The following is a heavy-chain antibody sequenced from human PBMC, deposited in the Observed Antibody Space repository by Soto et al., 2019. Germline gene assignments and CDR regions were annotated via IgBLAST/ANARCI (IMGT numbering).Heavy chain of an antibody. CDR1: GGTFSSYA. J-gene: IGHJ6*02. V-gene: IGHV1-69*05. Sequence: GASVKVSCKASGGTFSSYAISWVRQAPGQGLEWMGGIIPIFGTANYAQKFQGSVTMTRDTSTSTVYMELSSLRSEDTAVYYCARRPTWVRTYGMDVWGQGTTVTVSS. D-gene: IGHD3-10*01. CDR3: ARRPTWVRTYGMDV. CDR2: IIPIFGTA.